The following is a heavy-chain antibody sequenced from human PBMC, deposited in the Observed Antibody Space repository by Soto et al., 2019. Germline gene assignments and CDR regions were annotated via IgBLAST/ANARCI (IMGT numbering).Heavy chain of an antibody. CDR1: GDSIRSYY. CDR2: IYYSGYT. D-gene: IGHD3-22*01. J-gene: IGHJ4*02. V-gene: IGHV4-59*01. CDR3: ARAGTDYYDSSGYYFSFDY. Sequence: PSETLSLTCTVSGDSIRSYYWSWIRQPPGKGLEWIGYIYYSGYTSYNPSLKSRVTISVDTSKNQFSLKLNSVTAADTAVYYCARAGTDYYDSSGYYFSFDYWGQGTLVTVSS.